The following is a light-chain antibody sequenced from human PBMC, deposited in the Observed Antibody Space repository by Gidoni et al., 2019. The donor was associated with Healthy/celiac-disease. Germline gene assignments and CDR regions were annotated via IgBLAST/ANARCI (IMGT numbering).Light chain of an antibody. CDR1: QDISNY. CDR3: QQYDNLPRGA. J-gene: IGKJ4*01. V-gene: IGKV1-33*01. Sequence: DIQMTQSPASLSASVGDRVTITCQASQDISNYLNWYQQKPGKAPKLLIYDASNLETGVPSMFSGSGSGTDFTFTISSLQPEDIATYYCQQYDNLPRGAFGGGTKVEIK. CDR2: DAS.